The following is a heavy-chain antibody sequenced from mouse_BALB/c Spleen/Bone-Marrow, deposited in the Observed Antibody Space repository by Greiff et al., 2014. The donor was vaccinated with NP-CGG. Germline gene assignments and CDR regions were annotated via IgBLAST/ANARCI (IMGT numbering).Heavy chain of an antibody. CDR3: ARYYYGSSYFDY. CDR2: IDPANGNT. D-gene: IGHD1-1*01. J-gene: IGHJ2*01. Sequence: EVKVEESGAELVKPGASVKLSCTASGFNIKDTYMHWVKQRPEQGLEWIGRIDPANGNTKYDPKFQGKATITADTSSNIAYLQLSSLTSEDTAVYYCARYYYGSSYFDYWGQGTTLTVSS. CDR1: GFNIKDTY. V-gene: IGHV14-3*02.